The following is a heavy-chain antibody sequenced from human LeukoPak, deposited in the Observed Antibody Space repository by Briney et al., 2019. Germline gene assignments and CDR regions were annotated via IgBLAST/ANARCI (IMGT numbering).Heavy chain of an antibody. V-gene: IGHV4-34*01. J-gene: IGHJ5*02. CDR3: ASITIFGVVPTTTWFDP. D-gene: IGHD3-3*01. Sequence: SQTLSLTCAVYGGSFSGYYWSWIRQPPRKGLEWIGEINHSGSTNYNPSLKSRVTISVDTSKNQFSLKLSSVTAADTAVYYCASITIFGVVPTTTWFDPWGQGTLVTVSS. CDR1: GGSFSGYY. CDR2: INHSGST.